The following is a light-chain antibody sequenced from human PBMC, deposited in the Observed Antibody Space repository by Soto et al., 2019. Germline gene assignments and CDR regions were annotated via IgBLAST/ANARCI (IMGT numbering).Light chain of an antibody. CDR2: GAS. CDR1: QSVSSSY. CDR3: QQYGSSRT. Sequence: ETVMTQSPGTLSVSLGERATLSCRASQSVSSSYLAWYQQKPGQAPRLLVYGASSRATGIPDRFRGSGSGTDFTLTISRLEPEDFAVYYCQQYGSSRTFGQGTKVDI. V-gene: IGKV3-20*01. J-gene: IGKJ1*01.